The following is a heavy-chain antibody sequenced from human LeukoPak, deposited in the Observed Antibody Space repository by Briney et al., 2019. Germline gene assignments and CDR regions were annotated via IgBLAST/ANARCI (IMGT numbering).Heavy chain of an antibody. CDR2: INPNSGIT. CDR3: ARGISVSGAGRFDY. CDR1: GYTFTDYH. J-gene: IGHJ4*02. Sequence: ASVTVSCKASGYTFTDYHMHWVRQAPGQGLEGMGWINPNSGITNYAQKFQGRVTMTRDTSISTAYMELSWLTSDDTAVYYCARGISVSGAGRFDYWGQGTLVTVSS. D-gene: IGHD3-10*01. V-gene: IGHV1-2*02.